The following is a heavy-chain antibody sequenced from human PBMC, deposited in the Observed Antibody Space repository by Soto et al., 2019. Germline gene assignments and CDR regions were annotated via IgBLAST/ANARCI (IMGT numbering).Heavy chain of an antibody. D-gene: IGHD1-26*01. CDR2: ISAYNGNT. CDR1: GYTFTSYG. J-gene: IGHJ3*02. CDR3: ATDPPEWEPIFGYDAFDI. Sequence: ASVKVSCKASGYTFTSYGVSWVRQAPGQGLEGMGWISAYNGNTNYAQKLQGRVTMTTDTSTSTAYMELRSLRSDDTAVYYCATDPPEWEPIFGYDAFDIWGKETMVTVSS. V-gene: IGHV1-18*01.